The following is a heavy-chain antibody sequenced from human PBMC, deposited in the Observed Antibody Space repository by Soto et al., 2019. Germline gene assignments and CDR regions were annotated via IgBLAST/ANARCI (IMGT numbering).Heavy chain of an antibody. V-gene: IGHV3-66*03. CDR1: GISVSSNY. J-gene: IGHJ4*02. D-gene: IGHD2-8*02. Sequence: EVQLVESGGGLIQPGGSLRLSCAASGISVSSNYMTWVRQAPGKGLECVSVSYSGGNTYYADSVKGRFTISRDNFKNTLSLQMNGLRPDDTALYYCAKTITTPPSEDSTGRGALIDHWGRGARVIVSS. CDR3: AKTITTPPSEDSTGRGALIDH. CDR2: SYSGGNT.